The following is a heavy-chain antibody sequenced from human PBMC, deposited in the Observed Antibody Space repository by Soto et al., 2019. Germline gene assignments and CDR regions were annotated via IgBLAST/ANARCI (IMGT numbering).Heavy chain of an antibody. CDR2: INHSGST. D-gene: IGHD1-1*01. CDR3: ASPPRVERSYFMDV. V-gene: IGHV4-34*01. J-gene: IGHJ6*03. Sequence: SDTRSLTCAVYGVSFSGYYWSWIRQPPGKGLEWIGEINHSGSTNYNPSLKSRVTISVDTSKNQFSLKLSSVTAADTAVYYCASPPRVERSYFMDVWGKGTTVTVSS. CDR1: GVSFSGYY.